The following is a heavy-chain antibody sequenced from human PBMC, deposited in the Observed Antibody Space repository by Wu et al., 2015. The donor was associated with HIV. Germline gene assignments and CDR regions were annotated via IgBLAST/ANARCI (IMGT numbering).Heavy chain of an antibody. CDR1: GGTFSSYA. J-gene: IGHJ4*02. V-gene: IGHV1-46*01. D-gene: IGHD3-10*01. CDR3: ARIYGSGLAFDY. CDR2: INPSGGST. Sequence: QVQLVQSGAEVKKPGSSVKVSCKASGGTFSSYAISWVRQAPGQGLEWMGIINPSGGSTSYAQKFQGRVTMTRDTSTSTVYMELSSLRSEDTAVYYCARIYGSGLAFDYWGQGTLVTVSS.